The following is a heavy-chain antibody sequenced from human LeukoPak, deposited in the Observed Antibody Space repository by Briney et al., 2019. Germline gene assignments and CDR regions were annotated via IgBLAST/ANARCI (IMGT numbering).Heavy chain of an antibody. Sequence: SETLSLTCTVSGGSISSYYWSWIRQPPGKGLEWIGYISYSGSTNYNPSLKSRLTISEDTSKNQFSLKLSSVTAADTAVYYCARGRTLSYYDFWSGYSPNAFDIWGQGTMATVSS. V-gene: IGHV4-59*01. D-gene: IGHD3-3*01. J-gene: IGHJ3*02. CDR1: GGSISSYY. CDR3: ARGRTLSYYDFWSGYSPNAFDI. CDR2: ISYSGST.